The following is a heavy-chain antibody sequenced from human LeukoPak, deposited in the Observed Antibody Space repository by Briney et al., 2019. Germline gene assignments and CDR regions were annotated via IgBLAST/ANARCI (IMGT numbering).Heavy chain of an antibody. CDR3: ARHGDYSNKNYYYYMDV. D-gene: IGHD1/OR15-1a*01. J-gene: IGHJ6*03. CDR1: GYTFTSYY. CDR2: INPSGGST. V-gene: IGHV1-46*01. Sequence: ASVKVSCEASGYTFTSYYMHWVRQAPGQGLEWMGIINPSGGSTSYAQKFQGRVAMTRDMSTSTVYMELSSLRSEDTAVYYCARHGDYSNKNYYYYMDVWGKGTTVTVSS.